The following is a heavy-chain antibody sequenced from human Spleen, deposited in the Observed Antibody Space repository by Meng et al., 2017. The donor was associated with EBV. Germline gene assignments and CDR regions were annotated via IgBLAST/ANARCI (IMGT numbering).Heavy chain of an antibody. Sequence: QVQLVQPGAEVKKPGASVKVSCKASGYSFTDYYIHWVRQAPGQGLEWMGRVNPNSGATNYAPRFQDRVTMTTDTSVSTAYMELDRLKSDDSAVYYCARDDRTGRGEPFIYWGQGALVTVSS. J-gene: IGHJ4*02. CDR1: GYSFTDYY. V-gene: IGHV1-2*06. CDR2: VNPNSGAT. CDR3: ARDDRTGRGEPFIY. D-gene: IGHD3/OR15-3a*01.